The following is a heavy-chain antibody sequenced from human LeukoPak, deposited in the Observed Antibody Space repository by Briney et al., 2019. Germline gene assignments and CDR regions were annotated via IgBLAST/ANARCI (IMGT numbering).Heavy chain of an antibody. CDR1: GYTFTGYY. Sequence: GASVKVSCKASGYTFTGYYMHWVRQAPVQGLEWMGRINPNSGGTNYAQKFQGKVTITRDTSITTAYMELSRLRSDDTAVYYCASSFFYDSSGYYPWGQGTLVTVSS. CDR2: INPNSGGT. CDR3: ASSFFYDSSGYYP. V-gene: IGHV1-2*06. D-gene: IGHD3-22*01. J-gene: IGHJ5*02.